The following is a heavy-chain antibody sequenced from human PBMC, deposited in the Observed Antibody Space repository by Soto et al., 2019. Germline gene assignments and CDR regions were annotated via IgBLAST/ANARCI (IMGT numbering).Heavy chain of an antibody. CDR1: GVTISRSRYY. CDR2: IYYSGST. J-gene: IGHJ4*02. D-gene: IGHD6-13*01. Sequence: SETLSLRCTVPGVTISRSRYYWGWIRQPPGKGLEWIGSIYYSGSTYYNPSLKSRVTISVDTSKNQFSLKLSSVTAADTAVYYCARRGSSSWYGYWGQGTLVTVSS. CDR3: ARRGSSSWYGY. V-gene: IGHV4-39*01.